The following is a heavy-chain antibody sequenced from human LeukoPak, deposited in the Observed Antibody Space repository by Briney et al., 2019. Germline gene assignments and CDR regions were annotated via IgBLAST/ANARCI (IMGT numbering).Heavy chain of an antibody. CDR3: ARDAGYGGNSDY. J-gene: IGHJ4*02. CDR2: INKDGSDK. Sequence: GGSLRLSCAASGFTFNMYWMTWVRQTPGKGLESVAYINKDGSDKYYVDSVRGRFTVSRDNAKNSLYLQMNSLRAEDTAVYYCARDAGYGGNSDYWGQGTLVTVSS. CDR1: GFTFNMYW. D-gene: IGHD4-23*01. V-gene: IGHV3-7*01.